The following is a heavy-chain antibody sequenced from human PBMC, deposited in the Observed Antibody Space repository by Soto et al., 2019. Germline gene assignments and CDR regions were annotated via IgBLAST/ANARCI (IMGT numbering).Heavy chain of an antibody. V-gene: IGHV1-69*13. D-gene: IGHD6-13*01. J-gene: IGHJ6*02. Sequence: SVKVSCKASGCTFSSYAISWVRQAPGQGLEWMGGIIPIFGTANYAQKFQGRVTITADESTSTAYMELSSLRSEDTAVYYCARGRRIAAAGIYYYYGMDVWGQGTTVTVSS. CDR3: ARGRRIAAAGIYYYYGMDV. CDR1: GCTFSSYA. CDR2: IIPIFGTA.